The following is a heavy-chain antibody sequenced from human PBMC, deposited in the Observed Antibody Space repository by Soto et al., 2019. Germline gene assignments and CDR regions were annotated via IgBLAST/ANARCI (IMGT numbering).Heavy chain of an antibody. CDR1: GFTFSSYA. V-gene: IGHV3-23*01. CDR3: AKGPPPFYDSSGTVEY. Sequence: EVQLLESGGGLVQPGGSLRLSCAASGFTFSSYAMSWVRQAPGKGLEWVSAISGSGGSTYYADSVKGRFTISRDNSKNTLYLQMNSLRAEDTAVYYCAKGPPPFYDSSGTVEYWGQGTLVTVSS. J-gene: IGHJ4*02. CDR2: ISGSGGST. D-gene: IGHD3-22*01.